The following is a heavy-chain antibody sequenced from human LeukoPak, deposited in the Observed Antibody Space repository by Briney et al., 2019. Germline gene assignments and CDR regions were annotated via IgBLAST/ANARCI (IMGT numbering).Heavy chain of an antibody. CDR1: GFTFNTFG. CDR3: ARRDGYLYYFGS. J-gene: IGHJ4*02. Sequence: GGSLRLSCAASGFTFNTFGMHWVRQAPGKGLEWVAFVRFDGTDKYYADSVRGRFTISRDNSKNILYLQMDSLTTDDTAVYFCARRDGYLYYFGSWGQGTLISVSS. V-gene: IGHV3-30*02. D-gene: IGHD5-24*01. CDR2: VRFDGTDK.